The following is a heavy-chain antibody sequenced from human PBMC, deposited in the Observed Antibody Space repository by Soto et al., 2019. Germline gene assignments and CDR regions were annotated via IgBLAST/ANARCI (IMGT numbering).Heavy chain of an antibody. CDR3: ARGPYSTNNWFDP. CDR1: GGSIRSYY. Sequence: QMQLQESGPGLVKPSETLSLICTVSGGSIRSYYWSWIRQPPGQGLEWIGYIYYSGTTNYNPSLKRRVTISVDTSKNQFSLKLSSVTAADTAVYYCARGPYSTNNWFDPWGQGTLVTVSS. CDR2: IYYSGTT. D-gene: IGHD5-18*01. V-gene: IGHV4-59*01. J-gene: IGHJ5*02.